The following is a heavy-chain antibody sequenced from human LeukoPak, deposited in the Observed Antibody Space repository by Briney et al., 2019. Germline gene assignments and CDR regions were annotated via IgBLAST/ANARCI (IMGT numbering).Heavy chain of an antibody. CDR1: GFTFSTYW. CDR2: IKQDGSDK. Sequence: PGGSLRLSCAASGFTFSTYWMTWVRQAPGKGLEWVANIKQDGSDKYYVDSVKGRFTISRDNAKNSLYLQMNSLRGEDTAVYYCARSGSCYRSGSCYSDYWGQGTLVTVSS. CDR3: ARSGSCYRSGSCYSDY. J-gene: IGHJ4*02. D-gene: IGHD3-10*01. V-gene: IGHV3-7*04.